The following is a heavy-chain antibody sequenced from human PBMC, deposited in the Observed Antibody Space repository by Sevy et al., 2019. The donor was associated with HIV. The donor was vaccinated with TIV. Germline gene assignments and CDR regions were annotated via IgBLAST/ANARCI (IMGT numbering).Heavy chain of an antibody. D-gene: IGHD3-16*01. CDR2: ISSSSSYI. Sequence: GGSLRLSCAASGFTFSSYSMNWVRQAPGKGLEWVSSISSSSSYIYYADSVKGRFTISRDNAKNSLYLQMNSLRAEDTAVYYCARARPDYVWGSYPYIFDYWGQGTLVTISS. CDR1: GFTFSSYS. J-gene: IGHJ4*02. CDR3: ARARPDYVWGSYPYIFDY. V-gene: IGHV3-21*01.